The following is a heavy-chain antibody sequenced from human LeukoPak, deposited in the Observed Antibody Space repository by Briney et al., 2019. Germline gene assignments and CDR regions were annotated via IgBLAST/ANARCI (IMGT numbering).Heavy chain of an antibody. D-gene: IGHD6-13*01. V-gene: IGHV1-8*01. J-gene: IGHJ6*02. CDR3: ARGHGVGSSSSPRASVGMDV. CDR2: MNPNSGNT. CDR1: GYTFTSYD. Sequence: ASVKVSCKASGYTFTSYDINWVRQATGQGLEWMGWMNPNSGNTGYAQKFQGRVTMTRNTSISTAYMELSSLRSEDTAVYYCARGHGVGSSSSPRASVGMDVWGQGTTVTVSS.